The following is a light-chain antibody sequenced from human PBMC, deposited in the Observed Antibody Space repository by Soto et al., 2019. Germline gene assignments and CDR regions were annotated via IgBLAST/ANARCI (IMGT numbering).Light chain of an antibody. CDR3: QQYNNWPSSWT. Sequence: EIVMTQSPATLSVSPGERATLSCRASQSVSSNLAWYQQKPGQAPRLLIYGAPTRATGIPARFSGSGSGTEFTLTISSLQSEDFAVYYCQQYNNWPSSWTFGQGTKVDIK. J-gene: IGKJ1*01. CDR1: QSVSSN. V-gene: IGKV3-15*01. CDR2: GAP.